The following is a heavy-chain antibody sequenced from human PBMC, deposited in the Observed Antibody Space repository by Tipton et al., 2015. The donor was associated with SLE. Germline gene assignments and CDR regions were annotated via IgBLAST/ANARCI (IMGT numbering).Heavy chain of an antibody. CDR1: GGSISSGGYY. J-gene: IGHJ4*02. Sequence: TLSLTCTVSGGSISSGGYYWSWIRQHPGKGLEWIGYIYYSGSTYYNPSLKSRVTISVDTSKTQFSLKLRSVTAADTAIYYCARGGYSSGWYGDYFVYCGQGTLVTVSS. CDR3: ARGGYSSGWYGDYFVY. CDR2: IYYSGST. V-gene: IGHV4-31*03. D-gene: IGHD6-19*01.